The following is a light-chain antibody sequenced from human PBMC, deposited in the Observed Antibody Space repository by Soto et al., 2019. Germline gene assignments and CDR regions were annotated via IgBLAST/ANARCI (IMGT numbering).Light chain of an antibody. Sequence: DIQMTQSPSTLSASVGDRVTITCRASQNIDSWLAWYQHKPGEAPTLLIYQASILQTGVPSRFSGSGSGTEFSLASSSLQPDYFATYYWQQYAGHSWAFGQGTKLETK. CDR3: QQYAGHSWA. CDR1: QNIDSW. CDR2: QAS. V-gene: IGKV1-5*03. J-gene: IGKJ1*01.